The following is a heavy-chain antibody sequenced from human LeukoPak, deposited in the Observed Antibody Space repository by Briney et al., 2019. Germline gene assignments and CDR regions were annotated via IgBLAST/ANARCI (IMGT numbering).Heavy chain of an antibody. V-gene: IGHV4-34*01. J-gene: IGHJ4*02. CDR3: ARGSREGYNYFDS. CDR1: GGSFSGY. D-gene: IGHD5-24*01. Sequence: KPSETLSLNCAVYGGSFSGYWIWIRQPPGKGLEWIAEINHSGSTNYNPSLKSRVTMSVDTSKSQFSLRLSSVTAADTAVYYCARGSREGYNYFDSWGQGTLVTVSS. CDR2: INHSGST.